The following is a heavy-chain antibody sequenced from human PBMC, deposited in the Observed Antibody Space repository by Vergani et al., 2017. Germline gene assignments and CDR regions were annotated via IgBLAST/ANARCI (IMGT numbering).Heavy chain of an antibody. CDR2: INHSGST. CDR3: ARGAGQWLAPRYYYGMDV. CDR1: GGSFSGYY. Sequence: QVQLQQWGAGLLKPSETLSLTCAVYGGSFSGYYWSWIRQPPGKGLEWIGEINHSGSTNYNPSLKSRVTISVDTSKNQFSLKLISVTAADTAVYYCARGAGQWLAPRYYYGMDVWGQGTTVTVSS. V-gene: IGHV4-34*01. D-gene: IGHD6-19*01. J-gene: IGHJ6*02.